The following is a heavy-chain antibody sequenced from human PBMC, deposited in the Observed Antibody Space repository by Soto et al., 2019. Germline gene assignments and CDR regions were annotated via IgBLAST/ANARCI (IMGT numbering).Heavy chain of an antibody. Sequence: SETLSLTCTVSGGSISTYYWSWIRQPPGEGLEWIGYIYYSGSTNYNPSLKSRVTISVDTSKNQFSLKLNSVTAADTAVYYCARRTRGDSAGFAYWGQGTLVTVSS. CDR2: IYYSGST. J-gene: IGHJ4*02. D-gene: IGHD4-17*01. CDR3: ARRTRGDSAGFAY. CDR1: GGSISTYY. V-gene: IGHV4-59*08.